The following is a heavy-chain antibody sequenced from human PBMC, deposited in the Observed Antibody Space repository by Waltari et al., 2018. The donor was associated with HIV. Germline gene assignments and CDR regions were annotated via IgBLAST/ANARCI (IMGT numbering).Heavy chain of an antibody. V-gene: IGHV5-51*01. D-gene: IGHD3-10*01. J-gene: IGHJ6*02. Sequence: EVQLVQSGAEVKKPGESLKISCKGSGYSFTSYWIGWVRQMPGKGLEWMGITYPGDSDTRYSPSFQGQVTISADKSISTAYLQWSSLKASDTAMYYCARLSGSGSSLLYYYYGMDVWGQGTTVTVSS. CDR1: GYSFTSYW. CDR3: ARLSGSGSSLLYYYYGMDV. CDR2: TYPGDSDT.